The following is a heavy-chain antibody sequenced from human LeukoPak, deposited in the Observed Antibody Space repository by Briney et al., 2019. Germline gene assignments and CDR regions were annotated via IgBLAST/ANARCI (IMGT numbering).Heavy chain of an antibody. J-gene: IGHJ4*02. D-gene: IGHD3-16*01. V-gene: IGHV4-31*02. CDR2: IYYSGAT. CDR1: GFTFSSYA. Sequence: LRLSCAASGFTFSSYAMSWVRQHPGKGLEWIGYIYYSGATYYNPSLKSRVTISVDTSKNQFSLKLSSVTAADTAVYYCARDALGGVGTVDYWGQGTLVTVSS. CDR3: ARDALGGVGTVDY.